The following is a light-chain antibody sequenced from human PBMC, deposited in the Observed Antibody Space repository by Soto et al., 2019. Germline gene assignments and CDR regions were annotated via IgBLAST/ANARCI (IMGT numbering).Light chain of an antibody. J-gene: IGLJ1*01. CDR3: SSFSSDTTLFV. CDR2: EVN. V-gene: IGLV2-14*01. CDR1: SSDVGGYKY. Sequence: QSALTQPASVSGSPGQSITISCTGTSSDVGGYKYVSWYQQHPGKAPKLMIYEVNYRPSGVSYRFSGSKSGNTASLTISGLQAEDEADYYCSSFSSDTTLFVFGGGTKVTVL.